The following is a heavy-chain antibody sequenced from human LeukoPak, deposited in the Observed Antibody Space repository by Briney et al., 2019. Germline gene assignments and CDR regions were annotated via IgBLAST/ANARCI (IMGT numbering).Heavy chain of an antibody. CDR1: GFTFSSYA. CDR2: ISGSGGST. D-gene: IGHD6-19*01. CDR3: ERQAGIAVAAYDY. J-gene: IGHJ4*02. Sequence: GGSLRLSCAASGFTFSSYAMSWVRQAPGKGLEWVSAISGSGGSTYYADSVKGRFTISRDNSKNTLYLQMNSLRAEDTAVYYCERQAGIAVAAYDYWGQGTLVTVSS. V-gene: IGHV3-23*01.